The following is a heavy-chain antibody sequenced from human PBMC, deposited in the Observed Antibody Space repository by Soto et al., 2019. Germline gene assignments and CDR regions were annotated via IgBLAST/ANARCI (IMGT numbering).Heavy chain of an antibody. CDR2: ISGSGGST. D-gene: IGHD3-16*02. CDR3: ANGQPGGYDYVWGSDRDRSCDY. CDR1: GFTFSSYA. V-gene: IGHV3-23*01. J-gene: IGHJ4*02. Sequence: EVQLLESGGGLVQPGGSLRLSCAASGFTFSSYAMSWVRQAPGKGLEWVSAISGSGGSTYYADSVKGRFPISRDNSKNALNLQMNRLRAEDTALYYCANGQPGGYDYVWGSDRDRSCDYWGQGTLVTVSS.